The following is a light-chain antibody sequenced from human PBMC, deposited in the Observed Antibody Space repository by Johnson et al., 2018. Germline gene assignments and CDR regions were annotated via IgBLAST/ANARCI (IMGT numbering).Light chain of an antibody. V-gene: IGLV1-51*02. CDR1: SSNIGNNY. CDR2: ENN. J-gene: IGLJ1*01. CDR3: GTWDSSLSAGNV. Sequence: QSVLTQPPSVSAAPGLKVTISCSGSSSNIGNNYVSWYQQLPGTAPKLLIYENNKRPSGIPDRFSGSKSGTSATLGIPGLQTEDEADYYCGTWDSSLSAGNVFGTGTKVTVL.